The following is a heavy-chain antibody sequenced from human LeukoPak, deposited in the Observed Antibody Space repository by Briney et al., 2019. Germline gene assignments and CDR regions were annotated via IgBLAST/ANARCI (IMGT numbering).Heavy chain of an antibody. CDR2: IYTIGSP. Sequence: SGTLSHTCSVSGVSISRYYWSWMRQPPGKGLQWVGYIYTIGSPNYTPSLKSRVTMSVDMSRRQFSLMLSSVTAADTAVYYCARATQRYCSGTTCFPYWFDPWGQGTLVTVSS. V-gene: IGHV4-4*09. CDR3: ARATQRYCSGTTCFPYWFDP. CDR1: GVSISRYY. D-gene: IGHD2-2*01. J-gene: IGHJ5*02.